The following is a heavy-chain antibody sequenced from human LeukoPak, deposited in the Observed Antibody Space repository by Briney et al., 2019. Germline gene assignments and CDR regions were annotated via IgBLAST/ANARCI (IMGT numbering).Heavy chain of an antibody. CDR3: AKRRDTAMLRTDVAYYFDY. D-gene: IGHD5-18*01. Sequence: GGSLRLSCAASGFTFSSYSMNWVRQAPGKGLEWVSCISNSGGSTYYADSVKGRFTISRDNSKNTLYLQMNSLRAEDTAVYYCAKRRDTAMLRTDVAYYFDYWGQGTLVTVSS. CDR1: GFTFSSYS. J-gene: IGHJ4*02. V-gene: IGHV3-23*01. CDR2: ISNSGGST.